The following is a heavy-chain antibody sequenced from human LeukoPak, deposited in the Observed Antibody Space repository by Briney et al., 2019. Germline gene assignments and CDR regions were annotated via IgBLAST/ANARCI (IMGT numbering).Heavy chain of an antibody. Sequence: SETLSLTCTVSGGSISSSSYYWGWIRQPPGKGLEWIGSIYYSGSTYYNPSLKSRVTISVDTSKNQFSLKLSSVTAADTAVYYCARLAAWYYFDYWGQGTLGAVSS. CDR1: GGSISSSSYY. CDR2: IYYSGST. J-gene: IGHJ4*02. V-gene: IGHV4-39*01. CDR3: ARLAAWYYFDY.